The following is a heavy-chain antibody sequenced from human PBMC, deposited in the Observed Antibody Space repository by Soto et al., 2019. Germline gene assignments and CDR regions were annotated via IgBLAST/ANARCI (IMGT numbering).Heavy chain of an antibody. CDR2: IKSKTDGGTT. J-gene: IGHJ4*02. CDR1: GFTFSNAW. Sequence: EVPLVESGGGLVKPGGSLRLSCAASGFTFSNAWMNWVRQAPGKGLEWVGRIKSKTDGGTTDYAAPVKGRFTISRDDSKNTLYLKMNSLKTEDTAVYYCPLGYYYDSSGYYYDHYFDYWGQGTLVTVSS. CDR3: PLGYYYDSSGYYYDHYFDY. V-gene: IGHV3-15*07. D-gene: IGHD3-22*01.